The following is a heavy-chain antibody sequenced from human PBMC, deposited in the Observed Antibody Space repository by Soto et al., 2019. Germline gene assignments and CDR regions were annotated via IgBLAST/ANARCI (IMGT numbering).Heavy chain of an antibody. J-gene: IGHJ4*02. CDR1: GGSFSGYY. Sequence: SETLSLTCAVSGGSFSGYYSSWIRQPPGKGMEWIGEINHNGSTNYNPSLKSRVTISVDTSKNKFSLTLSSVTAAATAVSYCSMARGDYYSSSCSCECWGQGTRVIVSS. CDR2: INHNGST. V-gene: IGHV4-34*01. CDR3: SMARGDYYSSSCSCEC. D-gene: IGHD3-22*01.